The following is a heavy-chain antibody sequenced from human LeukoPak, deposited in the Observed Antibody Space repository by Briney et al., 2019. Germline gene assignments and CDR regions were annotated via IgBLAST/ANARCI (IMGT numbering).Heavy chain of an antibody. CDR2: IASDGSST. Sequence: GGSLRLSCAGSGFTFSSYWMNWVRQAPGKGLVWVSRIASDGSSTTYADSVKGRFSISRDNAKNTLYLQMNSLRVEDTPVYYCARGRPHGNDYWGQGTLVTVSS. J-gene: IGHJ4*02. D-gene: IGHD4-23*01. CDR1: GFTFSSYW. CDR3: ARGRPHGNDY. V-gene: IGHV3-74*01.